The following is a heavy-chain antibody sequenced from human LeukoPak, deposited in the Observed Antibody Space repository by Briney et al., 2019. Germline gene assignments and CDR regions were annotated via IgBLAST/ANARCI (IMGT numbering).Heavy chain of an antibody. Sequence: ASVKVSCKAAGYTFTSYDINWVRQATGQGLEWMGWMNPNSGNTGYAQKFQGRVTITRNTSIRTAYMERSSLRSEHTAVYYCARGLVPAATKVWGYYYYYMDVWGKGTTVTVSS. CDR1: GYTFTSYD. CDR2: MNPNSGNT. D-gene: IGHD2-2*01. J-gene: IGHJ6*03. CDR3: ARGLVPAATKVWGYYYYYMDV. V-gene: IGHV1-8*03.